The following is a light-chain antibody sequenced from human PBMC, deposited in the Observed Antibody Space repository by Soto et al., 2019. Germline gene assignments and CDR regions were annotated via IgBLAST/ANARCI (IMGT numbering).Light chain of an antibody. CDR2: EVT. Sequence: QSALTQPPSASGSPGRSVTISCTGTSSDVGGYDYVSWYQQHPGKAPKLMIYEVTIRPSGVSDRFSGSKSGNTASLTVSGLQAEDEADYYCSSYTGGNPSYVFRTATKVTV. CDR1: SSDVGGYDY. V-gene: IGLV2-8*01. J-gene: IGLJ1*01. CDR3: SSYTGGNPSYV.